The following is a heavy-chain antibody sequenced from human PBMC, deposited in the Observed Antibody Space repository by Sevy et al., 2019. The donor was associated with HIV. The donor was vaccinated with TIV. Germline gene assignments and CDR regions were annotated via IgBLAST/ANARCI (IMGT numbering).Heavy chain of an antibody. Sequence: ASVKVSCKASGYTFTNYYIHWVRQAPGQGLEWMGIINPSGGSTGYAQKFQGRVTMTRDTSTSTLYMELSSLRFDDTAVYYCTRARGSSGWDAFHIWGQGTMVTVSS. CDR3: TRARGSSGWDAFHI. D-gene: IGHD6-19*01. J-gene: IGHJ3*02. CDR1: GYTFTNYY. CDR2: INPSGGST. V-gene: IGHV1-46*03.